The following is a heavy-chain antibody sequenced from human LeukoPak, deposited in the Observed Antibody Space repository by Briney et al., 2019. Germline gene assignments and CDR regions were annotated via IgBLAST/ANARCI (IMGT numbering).Heavy chain of an antibody. V-gene: IGHV3-30-3*01. Sequence: GGSLRLSCAASGFTFSSYAMHWVRQAPGKGLEWVAVISYDGSNKYYADSVKGRFTISRDNSKNTLYLQMNNLRAEDTAVYYCARADGSGNYYYYGMDVWGQGTTVTVSS. CDR3: ARADGSGNYYYYGMDV. J-gene: IGHJ6*02. D-gene: IGHD3-10*01. CDR2: ISYDGSNK. CDR1: GFTFSSYA.